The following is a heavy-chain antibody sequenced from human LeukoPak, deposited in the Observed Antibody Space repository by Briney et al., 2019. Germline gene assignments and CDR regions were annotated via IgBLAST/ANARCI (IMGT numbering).Heavy chain of an antibody. CDR1: GFTFSSYG. D-gene: IGHD3-10*01. Sequence: GGSLRLSCAASGFTFSSYGMNWVRQAPGKGLEWVSGISGSGGSTHYADSVKGRFTISRDNSKDTLYLQMNSLRAEDTAVYYCTTGVTMVRGVIITSYYYYYMDVWGKGTTVTVSS. J-gene: IGHJ6*03. CDR3: TTGVTMVRGVIITSYYYYYMDV. CDR2: ISGSGGST. V-gene: IGHV3-23*01.